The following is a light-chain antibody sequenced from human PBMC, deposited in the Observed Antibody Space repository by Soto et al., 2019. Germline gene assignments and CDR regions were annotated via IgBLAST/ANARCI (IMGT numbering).Light chain of an antibody. CDR2: AAS. Sequence: DIQMTQSPSSLSASVGDRVTITCRASQRISSYLNWYQQKPGKAPKLLIYAASSLQSGVPSRFSGSGSGTDFTLTISSLQPEDFATYYCQQSYSTLGITFGQGTRLEIK. CDR1: QRISSY. CDR3: QQSYSTLGIT. J-gene: IGKJ5*01. V-gene: IGKV1-39*01.